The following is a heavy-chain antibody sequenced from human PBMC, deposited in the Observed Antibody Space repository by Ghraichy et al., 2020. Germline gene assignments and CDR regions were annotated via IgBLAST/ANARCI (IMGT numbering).Heavy chain of an antibody. V-gene: IGHV3-23*01. CDR2: ISGSGGST. J-gene: IGHJ6*03. CDR1: GFTFSSYA. Sequence: GGSLRLSCAASGFTFSSYAMSWVRQAPGKGLEWVSAISGSGGSTYYADSVKGRFTISRDNSKNTLYLQMNSLRAEDTAVYYCAKDGPYCSGGSCRIVDYDYYYMDVWGKGTTVTVSS. D-gene: IGHD2-15*01. CDR3: AKDGPYCSGGSCRIVDYDYYYMDV.